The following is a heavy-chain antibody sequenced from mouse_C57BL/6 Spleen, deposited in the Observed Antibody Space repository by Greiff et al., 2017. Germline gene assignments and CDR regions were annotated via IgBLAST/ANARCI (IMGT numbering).Heavy chain of an antibody. CDR3: AREITTVVAMGAMGY. D-gene: IGHD1-1*01. Sequence: VQLQQPGAELVKPGASVKLSCKASGYTFTSYWMHWVKQRPGRGLEWIGRIDPSSGGTKYNEKFKSKATLTVDKPSSTAYMQLSSLTSEDSAVYYCAREITTVVAMGAMGYWGQGTSVTVSS. J-gene: IGHJ4*01. CDR1: GYTFTSYW. V-gene: IGHV1-72*01. CDR2: IDPSSGGT.